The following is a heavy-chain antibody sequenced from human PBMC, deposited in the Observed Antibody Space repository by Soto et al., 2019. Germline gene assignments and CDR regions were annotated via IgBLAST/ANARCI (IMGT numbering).Heavy chain of an antibody. CDR2: IIPIFGTA. CDR1: GGTFSSYA. J-gene: IGHJ6*02. CDR3: AILERITMIVVVTPTYYYYGMDV. D-gene: IGHD3-22*01. V-gene: IGHV1-69*13. Sequence: GASVKVSCKASGGTFSSYAISWVRQAPGQGLEWMGGIIPIFGTANYAQKFQGRVTITADESTSTAYMELSSLRSEDTAVYYCAILERITMIVVVTPTYYYYGMDVWGQGTTVTVSS.